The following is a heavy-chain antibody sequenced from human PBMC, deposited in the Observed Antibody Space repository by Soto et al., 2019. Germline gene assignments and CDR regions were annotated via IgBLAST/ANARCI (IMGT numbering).Heavy chain of an antibody. CDR3: AKSLDIHYKNWFDP. V-gene: IGHV1-18*01. Sequence: ASVRVSCKASGYTFTSYGISWVRQAPGQGLEWMGWISAYNGNTNYAQKLQGRVTMTTDTSTSTAYMELRSLRSDDTAVYYCAKSLDIHYKNWFDPWGQGTLVTVPS. CDR1: GYTFTSYG. D-gene: IGHD4-4*01. CDR2: ISAYNGNT. J-gene: IGHJ5*02.